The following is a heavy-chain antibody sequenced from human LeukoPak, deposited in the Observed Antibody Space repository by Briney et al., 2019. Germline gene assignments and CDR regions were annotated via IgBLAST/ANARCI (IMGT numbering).Heavy chain of an antibody. CDR3: ARGIELADPFDY. CDR2: INPSGGST. D-gene: IGHD6-19*01. CDR1: GYTFTTYC. V-gene: IGHV1-46*01. Sequence: ASVKVSCKASGYTFTTYCMHWVRQAPGQGLEWMGIINPSGGSTSYAQKFQGRVTMTRDTSTSTVYMELSSLRSEDTAVYYCARGIELADPFDYWGQGTVVTVSS. J-gene: IGHJ4*02.